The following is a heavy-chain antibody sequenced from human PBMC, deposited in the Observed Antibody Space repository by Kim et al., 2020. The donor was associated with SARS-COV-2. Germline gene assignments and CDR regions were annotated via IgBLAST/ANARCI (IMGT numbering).Heavy chain of an antibody. CDR2: IWYDGSNK. Sequence: GGSLRLSCAASGFTFSSYGMHWVRQAPGKGLEWVAVIWYDGSNKYYADSVKGRFTISRDNSKNTLYLQMNSLRAEDTAVYYCARDSYYYDSSGYYYRQYYYYGMDVWGQGTTVTVSS. CDR1: GFTFSSYG. CDR3: ARDSYYYDSSGYYYRQYYYYGMDV. D-gene: IGHD3-22*01. V-gene: IGHV3-33*01. J-gene: IGHJ6*02.